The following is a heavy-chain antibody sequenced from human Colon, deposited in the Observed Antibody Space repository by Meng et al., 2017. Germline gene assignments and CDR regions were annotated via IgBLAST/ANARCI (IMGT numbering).Heavy chain of an antibody. D-gene: IGHD2-21*02. CDR2: INKYTGEP. CDR3: VRHNGDSDFDY. Sequence: QVQLVQSGAELKKPGASGKGSCKASGYSFRTYAINWVRQAPGQGLQWMGWINKYTGEPSYVEGFAGRFVFSLDISVSTAYLQISSLKAEDTAVYFCVRHNGDSDFDYWGQGTLVTVSS. CDR1: GYSFRTYA. J-gene: IGHJ4*02. V-gene: IGHV7-4-1*02.